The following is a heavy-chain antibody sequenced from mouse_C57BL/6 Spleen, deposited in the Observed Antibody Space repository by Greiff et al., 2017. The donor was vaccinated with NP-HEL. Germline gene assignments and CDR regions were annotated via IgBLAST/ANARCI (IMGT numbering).Heavy chain of an antibody. CDR1: GYTFTDYE. Sequence: QVQLQQSGAELVRPGASVTLSCKASGYTFTDYEMHWVKQTPVHGLEWIGALDPETGGTAYNQKFKGKAILTADKSSSTAYMELRSLTSEDSAVYYCTRKDYEGGYYAMDYWGQGTSVTVSS. CDR3: TRKDYEGGYYAMDY. D-gene: IGHD2-4*01. J-gene: IGHJ4*01. V-gene: IGHV1-15*01. CDR2: LDPETGGT.